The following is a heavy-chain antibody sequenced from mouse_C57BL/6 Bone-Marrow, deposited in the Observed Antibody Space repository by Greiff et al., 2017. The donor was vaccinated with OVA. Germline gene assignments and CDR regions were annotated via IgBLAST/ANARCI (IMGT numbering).Heavy chain of an antibody. CDR2: ISDGGSYT. D-gene: IGHD3-2*02. J-gene: IGHJ3*01. CDR3: AKDSSGYGFAY. CDR1: GFTFSSYA. Sequence: DVQLMASWGGLVKPGGSLTLSCAASGFTFSSYALSWVRQTPAKRLEWVATISDGGSYTYYPDNVKGRFTISRDNAKNNLYLQMSQLKSEDTAMYYCAKDSSGYGFAYWGQGTLVTVSA. V-gene: IGHV5-4*01.